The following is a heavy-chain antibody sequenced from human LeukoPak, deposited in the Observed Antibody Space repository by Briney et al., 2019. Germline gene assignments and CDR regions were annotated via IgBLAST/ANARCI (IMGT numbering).Heavy chain of an antibody. V-gene: IGHV3-30*18. CDR3: AKDGGTDYDILTGYYDDAFDI. D-gene: IGHD3-9*01. Sequence: GGSLRLSCAASGFTFSSYGMHWVRQAPGKGLEWVAVISYDGSNKYYADSVKGRFTISRDNSKNTLYLQMNSLRAEDTAVCYCAKDGGTDYDILTGYYDDAFDIWGQGTMVTVSS. CDR2: ISYDGSNK. CDR1: GFTFSSYG. J-gene: IGHJ3*02.